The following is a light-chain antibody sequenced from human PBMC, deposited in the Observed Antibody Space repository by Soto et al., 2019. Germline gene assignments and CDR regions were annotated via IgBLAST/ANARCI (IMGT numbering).Light chain of an antibody. J-gene: IGLJ1*01. CDR2: EGS. Sequence: QSVLTQPASVSGSLGQSITISCIGTSSNIGSYNLVSWYQHQPGKAPKIMIFEGSKRPSWVSNRFSGSRSGNTASLTISGLQAEDEADYYCCSFAGTGTQYVFGTGTKVTVL. CDR1: SSNIGSYNL. V-gene: IGLV2-23*01. CDR3: CSFAGTGTQYV.